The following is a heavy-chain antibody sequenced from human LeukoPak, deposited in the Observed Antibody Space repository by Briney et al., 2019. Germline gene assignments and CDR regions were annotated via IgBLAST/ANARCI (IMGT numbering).Heavy chain of an antibody. Sequence: GGSLRLSCAASGFTFSSYAMSWVRQAPGKGLEWVSALSGSGATTYYADSVRGRFTISRDNSKNTLYLQMNSLRAEDTALYYCAKHVGYSGSNFEDNWGQGTLVTVSS. CDR2: LSGSGATT. CDR3: AKHVGYSGSNFEDN. J-gene: IGHJ4*02. D-gene: IGHD1-26*01. CDR1: GFTFSSYA. V-gene: IGHV3-23*01.